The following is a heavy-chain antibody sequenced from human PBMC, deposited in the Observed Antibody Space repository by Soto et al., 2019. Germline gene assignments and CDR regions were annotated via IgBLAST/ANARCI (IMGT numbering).Heavy chain of an antibody. V-gene: IGHV1-46*01. J-gene: IGHJ5*02. Sequence: ASVKVSCKASGYTFTSYYMHWVRQAPGQGLEWMGIINPSGDSTSYAQKFQGRVTMTRDTSTSTVYMELSSLRSEDTAVYYCARDARESITGRLDWFDPWGQGTLVTVSS. D-gene: IGHD1-20*01. CDR3: ARDARESITGRLDWFDP. CDR2: INPSGDST. CDR1: GYTFTSYY.